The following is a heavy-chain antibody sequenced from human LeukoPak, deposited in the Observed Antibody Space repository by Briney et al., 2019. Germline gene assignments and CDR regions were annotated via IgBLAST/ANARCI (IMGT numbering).Heavy chain of an antibody. D-gene: IGHD6-13*01. J-gene: IGHJ3*02. CDR2: ISYDDTNK. CDR1: EFTFSNYA. Sequence: GGSLRLSCAASEFTFSNYALHWVRQAPGKGLEWVAVISYDDTNKYYVDSVKGRFTISRDNSKNTLYLQMNSLRAEDTAVYFCAKDHSNTWYDAFDIWGQGTMVTVSS. V-gene: IGHV3-30-3*02. CDR3: AKDHSNTWYDAFDI.